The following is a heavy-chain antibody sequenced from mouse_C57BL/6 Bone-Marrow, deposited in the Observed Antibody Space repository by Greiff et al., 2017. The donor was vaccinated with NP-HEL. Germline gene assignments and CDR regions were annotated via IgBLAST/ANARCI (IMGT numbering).Heavy chain of an antibody. V-gene: IGHV1-4*01. CDR3: ARSNGYDLYYAMDY. J-gene: IGHJ4*01. CDR1: GYTFTSYT. Sequence: VQLQQSGAELARPGASVKMSCKASGYTFTSYTMHWVKQRPGQGLEWIGYINPSSGYTKYNQNVKDKATLTADKSSSTAYMQLSSLTSEDSAVYYCARSNGYDLYYAMDYWGQGTSVTVSS. CDR2: INPSSGYT. D-gene: IGHD2-2*01.